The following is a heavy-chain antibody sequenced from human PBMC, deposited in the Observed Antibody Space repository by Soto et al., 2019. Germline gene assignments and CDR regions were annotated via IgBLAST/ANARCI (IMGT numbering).Heavy chain of an antibody. J-gene: IGHJ4*02. D-gene: IGHD6-19*01. CDR3: ARVSASGWHVNGRDYFDS. CDR2: ISSREVTV. Sequence: WGAFGLSCATSGFTFSNYYMTWIRQAPGKGLECLSYISSREVTVYYADSVKGRFTISRDNTKNSLYLQMTTLRDEDTAVYYCARVSASGWHVNGRDYFDSWGQGTLVTAPQ. CDR1: GFTFSNYY. V-gene: IGHV3-11*01.